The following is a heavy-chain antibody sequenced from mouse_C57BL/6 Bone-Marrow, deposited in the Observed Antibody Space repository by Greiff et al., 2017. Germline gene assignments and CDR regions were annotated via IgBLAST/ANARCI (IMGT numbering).Heavy chain of an antibody. CDR2: IDPENGDT. CDR1: GFNIKDDY. V-gene: IGHV14-4*01. CDR3: TTLTTMVTFYAMDY. D-gene: IGHD2-1*01. Sequence: EVHLVESGAELVRPGASVKLSCTASGFNIKDDYMHWVKQRPEQGLEWIGWIDPENGDTEYASKFQGKATITADTSSNTAYLQLSSVTSEDTAVYYCTTLTTMVTFYAMDYWGQGTSVTVSS. J-gene: IGHJ4*01.